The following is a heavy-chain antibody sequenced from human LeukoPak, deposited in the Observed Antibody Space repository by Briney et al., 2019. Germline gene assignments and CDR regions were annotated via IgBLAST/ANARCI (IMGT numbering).Heavy chain of an antibody. CDR1: GFTFSSYA. CDR2: ISSSSSYI. J-gene: IGHJ5*02. D-gene: IGHD3-3*01. V-gene: IGHV3-21*01. CDR3: AREGGITIFGWFDP. Sequence: GSLRLSCAASGFTFSSYAMSWVRQAPGKGLEWVSSISSSSSYIYYADSVKGRFTISRDNAKNSLYLQMNSLRAEDTAVYYCAREGGITIFGWFDPWGQGTLVTVSS.